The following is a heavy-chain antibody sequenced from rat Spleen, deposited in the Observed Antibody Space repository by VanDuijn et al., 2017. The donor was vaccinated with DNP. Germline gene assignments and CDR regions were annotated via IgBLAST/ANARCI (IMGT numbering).Heavy chain of an antibody. CDR2: ISYFGDNT. D-gene: IGHD1-11*01. CDR1: GFTFSDYY. J-gene: IGHJ3*01. V-gene: IGHV5-20*01. CDR3: ATGVYGGYEDWFAY. Sequence: EVRLVESGGGLVQPGRSLKLSCAASGFTFSDYYMAWVRQAPTKGLELVAYISYFGDNTYSGDSVKGRFTISRDNAKDTQYLQMDSLRSEDTATYYCATGVYGGYEDWFAYWGQGTLVTVSS.